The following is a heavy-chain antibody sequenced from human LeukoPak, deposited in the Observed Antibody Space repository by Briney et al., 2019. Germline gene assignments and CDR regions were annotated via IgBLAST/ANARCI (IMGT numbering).Heavy chain of an antibody. CDR2: INAGNGNT. D-gene: IGHD5-18*01. CDR1: GFTYTTYA. Sequence: ASVKVSCKASGFTYTTYAMHWVRQAPGQRLEWMGWINAGNGNTKYSQKFQGRVTITRDTSASTAYMELSSLRSEDTAVYYCARTTAMVTIFDYWGQGTLVTVSS. V-gene: IGHV1-3*01. J-gene: IGHJ4*02. CDR3: ARTTAMVTIFDY.